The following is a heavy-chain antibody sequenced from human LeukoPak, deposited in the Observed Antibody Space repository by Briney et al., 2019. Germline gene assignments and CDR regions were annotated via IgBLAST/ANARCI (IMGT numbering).Heavy chain of an antibody. J-gene: IGHJ4*02. CDR1: GYTFTGYH. CDR3: ARTHFYVWGSYRYGRYFDY. D-gene: IGHD3-16*02. CDR2: INPNSGGT. Sequence: GASVTVSCMASGYTFTGYHMHWVRQAPGQGLEWMGCINPNSGGTNYAHTFQGRVTMPRDTSISTAYMELSRLRSDDTAVYCCARTHFYVWGSYRYGRYFDYWGQGTLVTVSS. V-gene: IGHV1-2*02.